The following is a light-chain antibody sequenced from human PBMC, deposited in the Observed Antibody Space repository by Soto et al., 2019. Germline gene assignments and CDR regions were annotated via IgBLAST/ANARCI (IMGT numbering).Light chain of an antibody. Sequence: DIQLTQSPSFLSASVGDRVTITCQASQGISSYLAWYQQKPGKAPYLLIYAASTLQSGVPSRFSGSGSGTEFTLTISSLQPEDFATYYCQQLNSYPLTFGGGTKVEIK. CDR1: QGISSY. CDR3: QQLNSYPLT. CDR2: AAS. V-gene: IGKV1-9*01. J-gene: IGKJ4*01.